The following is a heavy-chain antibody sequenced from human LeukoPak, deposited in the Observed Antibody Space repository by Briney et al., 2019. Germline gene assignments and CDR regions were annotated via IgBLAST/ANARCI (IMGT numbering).Heavy chain of an antibody. D-gene: IGHD3-10*01. J-gene: IGHJ3*02. CDR3: AKSNGYGLIDI. Sequence: GSLGLSCAASGFTFSSYGMSWVRQPPGKGLEWIGNIFYSGSTYYGPSLKSRLTISLDTSRNQFSLKLNSVTAADTAVYYCAKSNGYGLIDIWGQGTMVTVSS. CDR1: GFTFSSYG. CDR2: IFYSGST. V-gene: IGHV4-59*12.